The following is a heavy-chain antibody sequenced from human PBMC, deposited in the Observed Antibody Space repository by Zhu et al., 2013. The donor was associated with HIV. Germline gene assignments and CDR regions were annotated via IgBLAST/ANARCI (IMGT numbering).Heavy chain of an antibody. D-gene: IGHD3-3*01. V-gene: IGHV1-18*01. CDR2: ISAYNGNT. J-gene: IGHJ6*02. CDR3: AREGVNYDFWTMDNYYYYGMDV. Sequence: QVQLVQSGAEVKKPGASVKVSCKASGYTFTSYGISWVRQAPGQGLEWMGWISAYNGNTNYAQKLQGRVTMTTDTSTSTAYMELRSLRSDDTAVYYCAREGVNYDFWTMDNYYYYGMDVWGQGTTVTVSS. CDR1: GYTFTSYG.